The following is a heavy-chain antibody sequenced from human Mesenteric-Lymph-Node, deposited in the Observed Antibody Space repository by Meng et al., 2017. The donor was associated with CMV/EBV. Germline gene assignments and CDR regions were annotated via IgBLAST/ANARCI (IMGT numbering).Heavy chain of an antibody. CDR1: TSGVG. Sequence: TSGVGVVWIRQPPGKALEWRERIYWNDDKRYSTSLKNKLNNTKDTSKNQVVLTMTNMDTVDTATYYCAHYAVVGATRGGYYYYGMDVWGQGTTVTVSS. V-gene: IGHV2-5*01. J-gene: IGHJ6*02. CDR3: AHYAVVGATRGGYYYYGMDV. D-gene: IGHD2-15*01. CDR2: IYWNDDK.